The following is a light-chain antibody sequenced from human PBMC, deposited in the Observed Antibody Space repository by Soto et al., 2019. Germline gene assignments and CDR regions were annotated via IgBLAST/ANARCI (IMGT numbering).Light chain of an antibody. CDR2: RKS. CDR3: HQRNQ. V-gene: IGKV3-20*01. CDR1: QSVSSSY. Sequence: EILFPQSPGTLYSSPGERATLSCRASQSVSSSYLAWYQQKPGQARRLLIYRKSNRATGIPDRFSGSGSGTDFTLTISRLEHEDFAVYWCHQRNQFGQGTRLEIK. J-gene: IGKJ5*01.